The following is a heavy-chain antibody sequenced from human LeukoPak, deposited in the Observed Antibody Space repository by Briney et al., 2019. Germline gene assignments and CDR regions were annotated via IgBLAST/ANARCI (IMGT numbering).Heavy chain of an antibody. CDR3: ARSSAAAGFTEVIEYFQH. Sequence: SVKVSCKASGGTFSSYAISWVRQAPGQGLEWMGGIIPIFGTANYAQKFQGRVTITADESTSTAYMELSSLRSEDTAMYYCARSSAAAGFTEVIEYFQHWGQGTLVTVSS. CDR2: IIPIFGTA. V-gene: IGHV1-69*13. J-gene: IGHJ1*01. D-gene: IGHD6-13*01. CDR1: GGTFSSYA.